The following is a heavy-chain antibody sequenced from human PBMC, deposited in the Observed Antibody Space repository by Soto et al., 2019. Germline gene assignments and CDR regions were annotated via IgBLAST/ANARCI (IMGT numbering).Heavy chain of an antibody. CDR3: VRVVAIPGYPDN. D-gene: IGHD5-12*01. V-gene: IGHV1-69*12. J-gene: IGHJ4*02. CDR2: IVPIVDTS. Sequence: QVQLVQSGAEVRQPASSVKVSCKTSGGTFSSYAISWVRQAPGQGLEWMGGIVPIVDTSTYAQKFQGRVTITADESTSTVYMELSSLRSVDTAVYYCVRVVAIPGYPDNWCQGTLVTVSS. CDR1: GGTFSSYA.